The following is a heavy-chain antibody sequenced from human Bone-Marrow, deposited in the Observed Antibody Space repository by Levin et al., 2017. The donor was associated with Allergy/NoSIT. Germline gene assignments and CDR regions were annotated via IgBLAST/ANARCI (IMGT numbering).Heavy chain of an antibody. D-gene: IGHD2-15*01. Sequence: KPGGSLRLSCAASGFTFSSYSMNWVRQAPGKGLEWVSSISSSSSYIYYADSVKGRFTISRDNAKNSLYLQMNSLRAEDTAVYYCARDRTANVVVVAATPSRSNYYYYGMDVWGQGTTVTVSS. CDR1: GFTFSSYS. V-gene: IGHV3-21*01. CDR3: ARDRTANVVVVAATPSRSNYYYYGMDV. J-gene: IGHJ6*02. CDR2: ISSSSSYI.